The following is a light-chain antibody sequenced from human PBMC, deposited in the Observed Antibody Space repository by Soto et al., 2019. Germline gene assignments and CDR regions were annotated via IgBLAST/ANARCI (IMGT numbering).Light chain of an antibody. V-gene: IGKV1-5*03. CDR2: KAS. J-gene: IGKJ2*01. Sequence: IQLTQSPSTLSSSVGYRFTITCLASQSVSTYLAWHQQKPGKAPNLLIYKASNLESGVPSRFSGSGSGTEFTLTISSLQPDDSATYYCQQYNGDMYTFGQGTKVDIK. CDR3: QQYNGDMYT. CDR1: QSVSTY.